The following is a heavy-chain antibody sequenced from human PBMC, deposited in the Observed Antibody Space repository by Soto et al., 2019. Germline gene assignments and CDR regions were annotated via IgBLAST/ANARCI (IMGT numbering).Heavy chain of an antibody. Sequence: SVKVSCKASGYTFTYRYLHWVRQAPGQALEWMGWITPFNGNTNYAQKFQDRVTITRDRSMSTAYMELSSLRSEDTAVYYCAREVREIVVVPAAMLEDYYYYYGMDVWGQGTTVTVSS. J-gene: IGHJ6*02. CDR2: ITPFNGNT. V-gene: IGHV1-45*02. CDR1: GYTFTYRY. D-gene: IGHD2-2*01. CDR3: AREVREIVVVPAAMLEDYYYYYGMDV.